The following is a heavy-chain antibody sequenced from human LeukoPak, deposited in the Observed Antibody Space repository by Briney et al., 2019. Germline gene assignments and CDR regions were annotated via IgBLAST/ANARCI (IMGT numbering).Heavy chain of an antibody. CDR2: IYYSGGT. CDR3: ARVLQTLLGTYGGGIDY. J-gene: IGHJ4*02. V-gene: IGHV4-59*08. CDR1: GGSISSYY. D-gene: IGHD4-23*01. Sequence: SETLSLTCTVSGGSISSYYWSWIRQPPGEGLEWIGYIYYSGGTNYNPSLKSRVTISVDTSKNQFSLKLSSVTAADTAVYYCARVLQTLLGTYGGGIDYWGQGTLVTVSS.